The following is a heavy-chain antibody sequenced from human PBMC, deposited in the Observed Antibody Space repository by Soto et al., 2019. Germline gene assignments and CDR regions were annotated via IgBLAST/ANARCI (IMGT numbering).Heavy chain of an antibody. J-gene: IGHJ4*02. V-gene: IGHV3-48*02. D-gene: IGHD3-22*01. CDR1: GFTFSSYS. CDR2: ISSSSSTI. CDR3: ARDAGDSSGYYSGYFDY. Sequence: EVQLVESGGGLVQPGGSLRLSCAASGFTFSSYSMNWVRQAPGKGLEWVSHISSSSSTIYYADSVKGRFTISRDNAKNSLYLQMNSLRDEDTAVYYCARDAGDSSGYYSGYFDYWGQGTLVTVSS.